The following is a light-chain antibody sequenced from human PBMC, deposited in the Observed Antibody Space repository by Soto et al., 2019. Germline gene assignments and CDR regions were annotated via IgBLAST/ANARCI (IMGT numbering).Light chain of an antibody. CDR3: QQPNSYPAT. J-gene: IGKJ5*01. CDR2: AAS. V-gene: IGKV1-9*01. CDR1: QGLSSD. Sequence: DIQLTQSPSFLSASVGDRVTITCRASQGLSSDLAWYQQKPGKAPKLLIYAASTLQSGVPSRFSGSGSGTEFTLTISSLQPEDFATYYCQQPNSYPATFGQVKRLEIK.